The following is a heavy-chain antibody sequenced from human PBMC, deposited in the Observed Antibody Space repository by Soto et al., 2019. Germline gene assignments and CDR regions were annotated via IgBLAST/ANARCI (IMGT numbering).Heavy chain of an antibody. CDR1: GYTFTSYD. CDR2: MNPNSGNT. CDR3: ARGLGDILTGYYDVSLTTNDY. Sequence: ASVKVSCKASGYTFTSYDINWVRQATGQGLEWMGWMNPNSGNTGYAQKFQGRVTMTRNTSISTAYMELSSLRSEDTAVYYCARGLGDILTGYYDVSLTTNDYWGPGTLVTVSS. D-gene: IGHD3-9*01. V-gene: IGHV1-8*01. J-gene: IGHJ4*02.